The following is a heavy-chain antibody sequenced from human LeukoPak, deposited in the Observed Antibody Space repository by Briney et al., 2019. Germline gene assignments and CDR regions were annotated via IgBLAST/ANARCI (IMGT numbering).Heavy chain of an antibody. V-gene: IGHV3-48*01. Sequence: GSLRLSCAASGFTFSSYSMNWVRPAPGKGLEWVSYISSSSSTIYYADSVKGRFTISRDNAKNSLYLQMNSLRAEDTAVYYCARVLHKRNYDSSVYYGYWGQGTLVTVSS. CDR1: GFTFSSYS. CDR3: ARVLHKRNYDSSVYYGY. D-gene: IGHD3-22*01. CDR2: ISSSSSTI. J-gene: IGHJ4*02.